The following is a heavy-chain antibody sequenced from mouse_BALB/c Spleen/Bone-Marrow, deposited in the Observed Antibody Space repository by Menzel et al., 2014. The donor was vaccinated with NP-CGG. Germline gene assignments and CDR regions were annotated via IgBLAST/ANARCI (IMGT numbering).Heavy chain of an antibody. J-gene: IGHJ3*01. CDR3: AREARTGAWFAY. Sequence: VQLQQSGAELAKPGASVKMSCKASGYTFTNSWMHWVKQRPGQGLEWIGYINPGTDYTEYDQKFKDKATLTADKSSNTAYMQLSSLTSEDFAVYYCAREARTGAWFAYWGQVTLVTVSA. CDR2: INPGTDYT. V-gene: IGHV1-7*01. D-gene: IGHD4-1*01. CDR1: GYTFTNSW.